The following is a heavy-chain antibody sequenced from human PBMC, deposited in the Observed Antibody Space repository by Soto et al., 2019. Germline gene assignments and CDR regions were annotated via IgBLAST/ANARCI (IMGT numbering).Heavy chain of an antibody. D-gene: IGHD3-9*01. CDR3: ARESHDILTGPPWVWYFDL. CDR2: INDRGSI. J-gene: IGHJ2*01. CDR1: GGSFSGYY. V-gene: IGHV4-34*01. Sequence: QVQLQQWGAGPLRPLETLSLTCGVSGGSFSGYYWAWIRQSPGKGLEWIGEINDRGSINYNPSLKSRASISVDTSQNHYSLNLGSVTAADTAVYYCARESHDILTGPPWVWYFDLWGRGTLVTVSS.